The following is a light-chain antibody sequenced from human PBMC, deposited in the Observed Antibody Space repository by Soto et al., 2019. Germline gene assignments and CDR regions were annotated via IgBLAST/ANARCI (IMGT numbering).Light chain of an antibody. CDR1: PNISSY. CDR2: AAS. Sequence: IQMTQSXSSLSASGSYKFFITYRPVPNISSYLNXDQQKTVKAAKXXXXAASSLQSAVLSRFSGSGSGKDSTLNLSSLQPADFATYYWKQSYSTPALTFGGGTKVEIK. J-gene: IGKJ4*01. CDR3: KQSYSTPALT. V-gene: IGKV1-39*01.